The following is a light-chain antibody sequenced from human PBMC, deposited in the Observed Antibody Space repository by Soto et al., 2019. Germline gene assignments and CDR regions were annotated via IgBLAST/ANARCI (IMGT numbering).Light chain of an antibody. V-gene: IGKV1-5*01. Sequence: DIQLTQSPSSLSASVGDRVTITCRASQSISSCLAWYQQKPGKAPKLLIYEASSLEIGVPLRFSGSGSGTEFTLTISSLQADDFAAYFCQQYNSSSWTFGQGTKV. CDR1: QSISSC. J-gene: IGKJ1*01. CDR2: EAS. CDR3: QQYNSSSWT.